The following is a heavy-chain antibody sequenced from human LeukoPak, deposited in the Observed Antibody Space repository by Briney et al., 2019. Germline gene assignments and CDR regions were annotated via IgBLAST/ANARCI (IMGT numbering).Heavy chain of an antibody. V-gene: IGHV4-39*01. Sequence: PSETLSLTCTVSGGSISSSSYYWGWIRQPPGKGLEWIGSIYYSGSTYYNPSLKSRVTKSVDTSKNQFSLKLSSVTAADTAVYYCARPSRDGYNYDFDYWGQGTLVTVSS. CDR2: IYYSGST. CDR3: ARPSRDGYNYDFDY. D-gene: IGHD5-24*01. CDR1: GGSISSSSYY. J-gene: IGHJ4*02.